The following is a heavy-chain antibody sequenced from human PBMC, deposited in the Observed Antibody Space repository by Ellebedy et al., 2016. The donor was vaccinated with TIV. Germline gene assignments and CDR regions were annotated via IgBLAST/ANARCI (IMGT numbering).Heavy chain of an antibody. Sequence: AASVKVSCKASGYTFSNYFMHWVRQAPGQGLEWMGIINPSGGSTTYAQKLQGRVTMTRDTSTSTVYMELSSLRSEDTAVYYCARTVGAGGPRRDNWFDPWGQGTLVTVSS. CDR2: INPSGGST. CDR1: GYTFSNYF. J-gene: IGHJ5*02. CDR3: ARTVGAGGPRRDNWFDP. D-gene: IGHD1-26*01. V-gene: IGHV1-46*04.